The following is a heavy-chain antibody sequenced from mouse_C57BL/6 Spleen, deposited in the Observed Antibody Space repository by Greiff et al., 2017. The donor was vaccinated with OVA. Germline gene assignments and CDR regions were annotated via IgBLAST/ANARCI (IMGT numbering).Heavy chain of an antibody. CDR3: ARRGSSYYFDY. D-gene: IGHD3-1*01. CDR1: GYTFTSYW. Sequence: QVQLQQPGAELVRPGSSVKLSCKASGYTFTSYWMHWVKQRPIQGLEWIGNIDPSDSETHYNQKFKDKATLTVDKSSSTAYMQLSSLTSEDSAVYYCARRGSSYYFDYWGKGTTLTVSS. CDR2: IDPSDSET. J-gene: IGHJ2*01. V-gene: IGHV1-52*01.